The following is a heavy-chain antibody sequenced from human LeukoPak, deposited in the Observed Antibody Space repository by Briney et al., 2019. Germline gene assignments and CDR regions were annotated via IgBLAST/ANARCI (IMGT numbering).Heavy chain of an antibody. J-gene: IGHJ4*02. CDR2: ISGSGGST. D-gene: IGHD3-22*01. CDR3: AKDITMIVVISTPFDN. Sequence: GGTLRLSCAASGFTFSSYGMSWVRQAPGKGLEWVSAISGSGGSTYYADSVKGRFTISRDNSKNTLYLQMNSLRAEDTAVYYCAKDITMIVVISTPFDNWGQGTLVTVA. CDR1: GFTFSSYG. V-gene: IGHV3-23*01.